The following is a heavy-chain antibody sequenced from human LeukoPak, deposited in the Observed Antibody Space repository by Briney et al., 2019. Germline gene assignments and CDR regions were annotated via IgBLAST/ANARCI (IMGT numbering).Heavy chain of an antibody. CDR2: ISYDGSNK. J-gene: IGHJ4*02. CDR1: GFTFSSYA. V-gene: IGHV3-30-3*01. Sequence: GRSLRLSCAASGFTFSSYAMHWVRQAPGKGLEWVAVISYDGSNKYCADSVKGRFTISRDNSKNTLYLQMNSLRAEDTAVYYCARDQRQLNWFDYWGQGTLVTVSS. D-gene: IGHD5-24*01. CDR3: ARDQRQLNWFDY.